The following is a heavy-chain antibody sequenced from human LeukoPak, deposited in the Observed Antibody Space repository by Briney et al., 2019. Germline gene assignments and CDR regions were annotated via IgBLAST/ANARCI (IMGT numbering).Heavy chain of an antibody. CDR3: ARHGYTASDYFLDF. CDR2: IYTTGKT. J-gene: IGHJ4*02. Sequence: SETLSLTCTVSSGSINSYYWGWVRQPAGRGLEWIGRIYTTGKTDYNPSLKSRRTMSVDTSKRQFSLNLRSVTAADTAIYYCARHGYTASDYFLDFWSQGTLVTVSS. V-gene: IGHV4-4*07. D-gene: IGHD3-16*01. CDR1: SGSINSYY.